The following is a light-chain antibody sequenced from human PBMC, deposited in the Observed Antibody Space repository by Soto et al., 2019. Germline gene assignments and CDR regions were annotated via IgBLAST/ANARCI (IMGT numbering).Light chain of an antibody. Sequence: EIVMTQSPVTLSVSPGERATLSCRASQSVDGYLAWYQQKPGQAPRLLIYGASTRATGVTARFRGGGSGTGFTLTISRLEPEDFAVFYCQQYGSSPLTFGGGTKVDIK. CDR1: QSVDGY. V-gene: IGKV3-20*01. J-gene: IGKJ4*01. CDR3: QQYGSSPLT. CDR2: GAS.